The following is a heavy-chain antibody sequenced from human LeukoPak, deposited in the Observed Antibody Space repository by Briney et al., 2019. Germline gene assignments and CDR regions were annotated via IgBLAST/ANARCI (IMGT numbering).Heavy chain of an antibody. CDR2: IIPIFGTA. D-gene: IGHD1-7*01. Sequence: EASVKVSCKASGGTFSSYAISWVRQAPGQGLEWMGGIIPIFGTANYAQKFQGRVTITADKSTGTAYMELSSLRSEDTAVYYCARSNTGTRRFDPWGQGTLVTVSS. J-gene: IGHJ5*02. V-gene: IGHV1-69*06. CDR1: GGTFSSYA. CDR3: ARSNTGTRRFDP.